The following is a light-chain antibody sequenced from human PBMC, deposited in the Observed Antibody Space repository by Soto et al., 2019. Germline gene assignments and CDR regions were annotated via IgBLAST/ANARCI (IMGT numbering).Light chain of an antibody. CDR2: AVS. CDR3: CSYTSLSTVV. Sequence: QSALTQPASVSGSXXXSITXXCTGTSSDVGGYTHVSWYQHSPGKAPKLILFAVSDRPSGVSHRFSGSKSGNTASLTISGLQAEDEADYYCCSYTSLSTVVFGGGTKLTVL. CDR1: SSDVGGYTH. J-gene: IGLJ2*01. V-gene: IGLV2-14*01.